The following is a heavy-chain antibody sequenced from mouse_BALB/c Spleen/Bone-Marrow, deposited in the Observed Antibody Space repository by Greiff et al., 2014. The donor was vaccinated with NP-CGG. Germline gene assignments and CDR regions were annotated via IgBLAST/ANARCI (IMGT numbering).Heavy chain of an antibody. J-gene: IGHJ4*01. D-gene: IGHD1-2*01. CDR2: IWADGST. CDR3: SRITTATGAMDY. CDR1: GFSLTSYG. V-gene: IGHV2-9*02. Sequence: VMLVESGPGLVAPSQSLSITCTVSGFSLTSYGVHWVRQPPGKGLEWLGVIWADGSTNYNSALMSRLSISKGNAKSQVVLKMNSLQTDDTAMYYSSRITTATGAMDYGGQGTSGTGSS.